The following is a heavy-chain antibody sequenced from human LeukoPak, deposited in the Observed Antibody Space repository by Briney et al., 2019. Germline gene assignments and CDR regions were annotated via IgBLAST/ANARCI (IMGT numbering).Heavy chain of an antibody. CDR1: GLSLSNSA. V-gene: IGHV3-23*01. J-gene: IGHJ4*02. CDR3: ATVGGFCPSSNCYAYFDY. Sequence: GGSLRLSCVASGLSLSNSAMTWVRQAPGKGPEWVSILTGDGTGTFYADSVKGRFSISRYISTNTLYLQMTSLGVDDTALYYCATVGGFCPSSNCYAYFDYWGQGSPVTVSS. CDR2: LTGDGTGT. D-gene: IGHD2-2*01.